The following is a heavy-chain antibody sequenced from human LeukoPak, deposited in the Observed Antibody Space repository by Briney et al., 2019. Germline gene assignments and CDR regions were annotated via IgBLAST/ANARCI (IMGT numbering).Heavy chain of an antibody. D-gene: IGHD3-22*01. V-gene: IGHV3-53*01. CDR2: IYNDGRT. Sequence: GGSLRLSCAASGFTVNNKYMTWVRQAPGKGLEWVSLIYNDGRTYSADSVKGRCTISRDNLKNVLYLQMNSLKVEDTALYYCARGLFLSGYLDAFDIWGQGTVVTVSS. J-gene: IGHJ3*02. CDR3: ARGLFLSGYLDAFDI. CDR1: GFTVNNKY.